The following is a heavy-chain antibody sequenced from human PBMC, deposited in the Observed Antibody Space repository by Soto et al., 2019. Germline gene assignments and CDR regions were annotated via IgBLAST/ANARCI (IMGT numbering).Heavy chain of an antibody. CDR3: AKVSDYSNYYYYGMDV. CDR1: GFTFSSYA. V-gene: IGHV3-23*01. D-gene: IGHD4-4*01. Sequence: PGGSLRLSCAASGFTFSSYAMSWVRQAPGKGLEWVSAISGSGGSTYYADSVKGRFTISRDNSKNTLYLQMNSLRAEDTAVYYCAKVSDYSNYYYYGMDVWGQGTTVTVSS. J-gene: IGHJ6*02. CDR2: ISGSGGST.